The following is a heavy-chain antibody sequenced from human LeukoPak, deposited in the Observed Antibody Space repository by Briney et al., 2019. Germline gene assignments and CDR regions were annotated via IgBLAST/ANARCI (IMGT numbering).Heavy chain of an antibody. CDR2: IYPGDSDT. J-gene: IGHJ4*02. D-gene: IGHD3-22*01. V-gene: IGHV5-51*01. CDR3: SRQDYYDSSGYSDY. Sequence: GESLKISCKGSGYSFTSYWIAWVRQMPGKGREWMGIIYPGDSDTRYSPSFQGQVTISADKSISTAYLQWSSLKASDTAMYYCSRQDYYDSSGYSDYWGQGTLVTVSS. CDR1: GYSFTSYW.